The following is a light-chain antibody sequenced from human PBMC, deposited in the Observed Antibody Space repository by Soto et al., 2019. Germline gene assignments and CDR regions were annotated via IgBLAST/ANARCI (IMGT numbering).Light chain of an antibody. Sequence: QLTQSLSVLSAFFGDTVTIACRASQALSNYLAWYQQKPGKAPDLLIYSASTLQSGVPSRFGGSGSETEFSLTITALQPEDFATYYCQQYNSYSFGHRTQVDIK. CDR1: QALSNY. V-gene: IGKV1-9*01. CDR2: SAS. CDR3: QQYNSYS. J-gene: IGKJ1*01.